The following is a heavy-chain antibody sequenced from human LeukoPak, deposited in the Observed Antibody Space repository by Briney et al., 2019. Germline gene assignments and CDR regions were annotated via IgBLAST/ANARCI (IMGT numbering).Heavy chain of an antibody. J-gene: IGHJ3*02. CDR2: ISYDGSNK. CDR1: GFTFSSYG. CDR3: AKGMGDYAYDAFDI. D-gene: IGHD4-17*01. V-gene: IGHV3-30*18. Sequence: GGSLRLSCAASGFTFSSYGMHWVRQAPGKGLEWVAAISYDGSNKYYADSVKGRFTISRDNSKNTLYLQMNSLRAEDTAVYYCAKGMGDYAYDAFDIWGQGTMVTVSS.